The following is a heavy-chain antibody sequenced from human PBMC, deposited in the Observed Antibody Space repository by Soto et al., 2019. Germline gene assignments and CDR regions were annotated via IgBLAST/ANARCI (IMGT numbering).Heavy chain of an antibody. Sequence: GASVKVSCKASGGTFSSYAISWVRQAPGQGLEWMGGIIPIFGTANYAQKFQGRVTITADESTSTAYMELSSLRSEDTAVYYCARDLGYDSSGYYFEDALDIWGQGTMVTVSS. D-gene: IGHD3-22*01. V-gene: IGHV1-69*13. CDR2: IIPIFGTA. CDR3: ARDLGYDSSGYYFEDALDI. J-gene: IGHJ3*02. CDR1: GGTFSSYA.